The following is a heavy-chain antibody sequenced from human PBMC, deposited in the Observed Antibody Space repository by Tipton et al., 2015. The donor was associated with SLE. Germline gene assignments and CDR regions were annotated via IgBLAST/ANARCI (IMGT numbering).Heavy chain of an antibody. CDR2: IYYSGRT. J-gene: IGHJ3*02. V-gene: IGHV4-31*03. D-gene: IGHD5-24*01. CDR1: GGSISSGGYY. Sequence: TLSLTCTVSGGSISSGGYYWSWIRQHPGKGLEWIGYIYYSGRTYYNPSLKSRVTISVDTSKNQFSLKLSSVTAAATAVYYCASKDGYNSPVAFDIWGQGTMVTVSS. CDR3: ASKDGYNSPVAFDI.